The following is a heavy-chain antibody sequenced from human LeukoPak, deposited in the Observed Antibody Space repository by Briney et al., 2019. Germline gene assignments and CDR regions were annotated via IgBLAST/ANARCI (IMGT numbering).Heavy chain of an antibody. J-gene: IGHJ4*02. CDR2: ISYDGSNK. CDR3: ARMLSGGSCYDY. D-gene: IGHD2-15*01. CDR1: GFTFSSYA. V-gene: IGHV3-30-3*01. Sequence: GGSLRLSCAASGFTFSSYAMHWVRQAPGKGLEWVAVISYDGSNKYYADSVKGRFTISRDNSKNTLYLQMNSLRAEDTAVYYCARMLSGGSCYDYWGQGTLVTVSS.